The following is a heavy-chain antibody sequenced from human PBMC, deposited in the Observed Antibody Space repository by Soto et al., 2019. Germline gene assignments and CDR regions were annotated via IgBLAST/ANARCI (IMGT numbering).Heavy chain of an antibody. CDR1: GGTFSSYA. Sequence: TASGGTFSSYAISWVRQAPGQGLEWMGGIIPIFGTANYAQKFQGRVTITADESTSTAYMELSSLRSEDTAVYYCARGNLMSWRYFDYWGQGTLVTVSS. CDR3: ARGNLMSWRYFDY. D-gene: IGHD3-9*01. CDR2: IIPIFGTA. V-gene: IGHV1-69*01. J-gene: IGHJ4*02.